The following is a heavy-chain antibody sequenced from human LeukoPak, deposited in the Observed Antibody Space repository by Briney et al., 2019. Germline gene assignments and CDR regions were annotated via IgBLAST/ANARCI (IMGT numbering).Heavy chain of an antibody. D-gene: IGHD5-18*01. CDR3: ASFTAMGSIMGY. Sequence: GGSLRLSCAASGFTLSTNSMHWVRQAPGKGLEWLAVISYDGSNKYYADSVKGRFTISRDNSKNTLYLQMNSLRAEDTAVYYCASFTAMGSIMGYWGQGTLVTVSS. V-gene: IGHV3-30-3*01. CDR2: ISYDGSNK. J-gene: IGHJ4*02. CDR1: GFTLSTNS.